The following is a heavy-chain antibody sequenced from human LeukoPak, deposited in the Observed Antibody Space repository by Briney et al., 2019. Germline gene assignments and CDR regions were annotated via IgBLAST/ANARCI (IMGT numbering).Heavy chain of an antibody. CDR2: INPDGSNK. D-gene: IGHD5-18*01. CDR1: GFTFSSYW. CDR3: AREFVDTAMVSTHAY. J-gene: IGHJ4*02. Sequence: PGASVRLSCTASGFTFSSYWMSWVRQAPGQGLEWVANINPDGSNKDYAENVKGRFTISRDNSMNSLYLQMNSLRAEDTAVYYCAREFVDTAMVSTHAYWGQGTLVTVSS. V-gene: IGHV3-7*05.